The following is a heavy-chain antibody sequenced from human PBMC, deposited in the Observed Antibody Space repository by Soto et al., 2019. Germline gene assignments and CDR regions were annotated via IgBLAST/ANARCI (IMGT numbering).Heavy chain of an antibody. CDR1: AGSISSYS. V-gene: IGHV4-59*01. CDR2: IYYSGST. D-gene: IGHD3-10*01. Sequence: SETLSLTCTVSAGSISSYSWSWSRQPPGKGLEWIGYIYYSGSTKYNPSLKSRVTISVDTSKNRFSLRLSSVTAADTAVYYCARVWGGAFDFWGQGTMVTVS. J-gene: IGHJ3*01. CDR3: ARVWGGAFDF.